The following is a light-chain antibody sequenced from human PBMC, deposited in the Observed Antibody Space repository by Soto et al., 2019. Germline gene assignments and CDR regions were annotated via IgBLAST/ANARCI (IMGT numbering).Light chain of an antibody. J-gene: IGKJ2*01. CDR2: KAS. CDR1: QSISTW. V-gene: IGKV1-5*03. Sequence: DIPMTQSPSTLSASVGDRVTITCRASQSISTWLAWYQQKPGKAPKVLVHKASSLENGVPSRFSGNGSETEFTLTISSLQPDDFATYYCQHYKHYTESAFGQGTKLEIK. CDR3: QHYKHYTESA.